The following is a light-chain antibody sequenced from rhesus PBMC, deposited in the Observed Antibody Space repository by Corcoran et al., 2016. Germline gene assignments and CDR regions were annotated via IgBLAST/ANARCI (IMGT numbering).Light chain of an antibody. CDR3: QQGNSNPLT. Sequence: DIQMSQSPSSLSASAGDRVTITCRASQGISSYLNWYQQKPGKAPKLLIYYANSLASGVPSRFSDRGSGTDYTLTISSLQPEDFATYYCQQGNSNPLTFGGGTKVEIK. J-gene: IGKJ4*01. V-gene: IGKV1-32*02. CDR1: QGISSY. CDR2: YAN.